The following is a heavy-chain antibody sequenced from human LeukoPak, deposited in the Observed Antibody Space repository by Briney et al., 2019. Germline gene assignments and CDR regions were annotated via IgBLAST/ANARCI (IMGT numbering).Heavy chain of an antibody. V-gene: IGHV3-48*01. J-gene: IGHJ4*02. CDR2: IRGRSDTT. Sequence: PRGSLRLSCAASGFTFTMFSMNWLRQAPGKGLEWIAFIRGRSDTTYYADSVQGRFTISRDNAEDSVYLQMNSLRGEDTAVYYCAAVWSGYPIDYWGQGTLVTVSS. D-gene: IGHD3-3*01. CDR1: GFTFTMFS. CDR3: AAVWSGYPIDY.